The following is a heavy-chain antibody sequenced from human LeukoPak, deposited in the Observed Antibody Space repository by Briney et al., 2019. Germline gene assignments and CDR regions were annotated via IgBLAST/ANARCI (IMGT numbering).Heavy chain of an antibody. CDR1: GGSIRTTDYY. CDR3: ACWTPVTPGWFDP. V-gene: IGHV4-31*03. D-gene: IGHD4-17*01. CDR2: IYYSGNT. Sequence: PSETLSLTCTVSGGSIRTTDYYWSWIRQRPGKGLEWIGYIYYSGNTYYNPSLRSRATISVDTSKNQFSLELYSVTDADTAVYFCACWTPVTPGWFDPGARESWSPSPQ. J-gene: IGHJ5*02.